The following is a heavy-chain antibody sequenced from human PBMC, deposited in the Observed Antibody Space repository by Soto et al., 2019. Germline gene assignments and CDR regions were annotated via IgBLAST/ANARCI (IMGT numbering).Heavy chain of an antibody. J-gene: IGHJ5*02. CDR2: ISSSSSTI. D-gene: IGHD4-17*01. V-gene: IGHV3-48*02. CDR3: ARVLDYGGNSRYNWFDP. CDR1: GFTFSSYS. Sequence: GGSLRLSCAASGFTFSSYSMNWVRQAPGKGLEWVSYISSSSSTIYYADSVKGRFTISRDNAKNSLYLQMNSLRDEDTAVYYCARVLDYGGNSRYNWFDPWGQGTLVTVSS.